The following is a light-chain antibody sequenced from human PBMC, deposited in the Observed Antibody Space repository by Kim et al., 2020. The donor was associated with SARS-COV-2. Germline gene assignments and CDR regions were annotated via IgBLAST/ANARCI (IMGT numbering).Light chain of an antibody. CDR1: QNVKSYN. J-gene: IGKJ5*01. CDR2: GAS. CDR3: QQYGSLRIA. Sequence: EIVLTQSPGTLSLSPGERATLSCRASQNVKSYNLAWYQQKPGQTPRLLIYGASTRATGIPDRFSGSGSGTDFTLTISGLEPDDFAVYCCQQYGSLRIAFGRRKRLES. V-gene: IGKV3-20*01.